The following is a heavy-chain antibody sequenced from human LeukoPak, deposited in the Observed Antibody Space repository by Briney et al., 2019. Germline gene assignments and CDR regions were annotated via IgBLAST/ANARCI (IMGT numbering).Heavy chain of an antibody. V-gene: IGHV4-59*01. J-gene: IGHJ4*02. CDR3: ARANYDILTGIDY. D-gene: IGHD3-9*01. CDR2: IYYSGST. Sequence: SETLSLTCTVSGGSISSYYWSWIRQPPGKGLEWIGYIYYSGSTNYNPSLKSRVTISVDTSKNQFSLKLSSVTAAATAVYYCARANYDILTGIDYWGQGTLATVSS. CDR1: GGSISSYY.